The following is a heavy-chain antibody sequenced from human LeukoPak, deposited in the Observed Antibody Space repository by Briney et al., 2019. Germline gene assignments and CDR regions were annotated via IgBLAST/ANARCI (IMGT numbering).Heavy chain of an antibody. CDR1: GGSISSSSYY. J-gene: IGHJ6*03. V-gene: IGHV4-39*07. D-gene: IGHD6-19*01. CDR2: IYYSGSP. CDR3: ARTIAVDGPYYMDV. Sequence: SETLSLTCTVSGGSISSSSYYWGWIRQPPGKGLEGSGSIYYSGSPYYHPSPKSRVTISVDTSKNQFSLKLASVTAADTAVYYCARTIAVDGPYYMDVWGKGTTVTVSS.